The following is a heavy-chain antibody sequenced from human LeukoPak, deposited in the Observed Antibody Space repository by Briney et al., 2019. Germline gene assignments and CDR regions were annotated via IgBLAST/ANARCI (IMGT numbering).Heavy chain of an antibody. Sequence: GRSLRLSCAASGFTFTSYGMQWVRQAPGKGLEWVAVISHDGSVKHYADSVKGRFTISRDTSKNTVYLQMNSLRPEDTAVYHCAKEGSPYISRWFACWGQGTLVTVSS. D-gene: IGHD6-13*01. J-gene: IGHJ4*02. CDR2: ISHDGSVK. CDR1: GFTFTSYG. V-gene: IGHV3-30*18. CDR3: AKEGSPYISRWFAC.